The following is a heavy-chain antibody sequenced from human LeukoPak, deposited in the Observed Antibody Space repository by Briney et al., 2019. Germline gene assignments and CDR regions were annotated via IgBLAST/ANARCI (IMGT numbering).Heavy chain of an antibody. CDR2: INSDGSST. V-gene: IGHV3-74*01. CDR3: TRVFVGDEYSSSGY. Sequence: GGSLRLSCAASGFTFSRYYMHWARQAPGKGLVWVSRINSDGSSTTYADSVKGRFTISRDNAKNTLYLQMNGLKVEDTAVYYCTRVFVGDEYSSSGYWGQGTLVTVSS. D-gene: IGHD6-13*01. J-gene: IGHJ4*02. CDR1: GFTFSRYY.